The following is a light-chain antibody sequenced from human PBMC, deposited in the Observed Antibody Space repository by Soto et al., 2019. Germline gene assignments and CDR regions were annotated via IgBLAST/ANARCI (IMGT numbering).Light chain of an antibody. Sequence: DIQMTQSPSSLSASVGDRVTITCRASQGIRNDLAWYQQKPGKAPKRLIYDATSLQSGVPSRFSGSGSGTEFTLTISSLLPEDFATYYCLQHNNYPPITFGQGTRLEIK. J-gene: IGKJ5*01. CDR1: QGIRND. V-gene: IGKV1-17*01. CDR3: LQHNNYPPIT. CDR2: DAT.